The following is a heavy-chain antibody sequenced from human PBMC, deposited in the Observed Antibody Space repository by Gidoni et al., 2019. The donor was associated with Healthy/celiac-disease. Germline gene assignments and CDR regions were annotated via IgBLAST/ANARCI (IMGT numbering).Heavy chain of an antibody. V-gene: IGHV1-46*01. J-gene: IGHJ4*02. CDR2: INPSGGST. CDR3: ARVVGGYFDY. Sequence: VQLVQSGAVVKKPGASVTLSCKASGYTFTTYYMHWVRQATGQGLEWMGIINPSGGSTSYAQKFQGRVTMTRDTCTSTVYMEMSSVRSEETAVYYSARVVGGYFDYWGQGTLVTVSS. D-gene: IGHD2-15*01. CDR1: GYTFTTYY.